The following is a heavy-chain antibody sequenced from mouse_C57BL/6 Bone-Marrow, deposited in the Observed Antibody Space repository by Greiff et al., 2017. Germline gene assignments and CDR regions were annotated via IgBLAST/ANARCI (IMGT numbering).Heavy chain of an antibody. CDR1: GFNINDDY. Sequence: VQLQQSGAELVRPGASVKLSCTASGFNINDDYMHWVKQRPEQGLEWIGWIDPENGDTEYASKFQGKATIPAGTSSNPAYLQLSSLTAEDTAVYYCTTGLSPFAYWGQGTLVTVSA. J-gene: IGHJ3*01. V-gene: IGHV14-4*01. CDR3: TTGLSPFAY. CDR2: IDPENGDT.